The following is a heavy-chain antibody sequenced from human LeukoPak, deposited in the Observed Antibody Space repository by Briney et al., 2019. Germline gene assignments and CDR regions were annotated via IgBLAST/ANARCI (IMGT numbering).Heavy chain of an antibody. CDR1: GFSFSRYW. Sequence: GGSLRLSCAASGFSFSRYWMSWVRQAPGKGLEWVANIKQDGSEKNYVESVKGRFTISRDNAKNSLYLQTNSLRAEDTAVYYCARVSPNTVTTLQYFDYWGQGTLVTVSS. D-gene: IGHD4-17*01. V-gene: IGHV3-7*01. CDR3: ARVSPNTVTTLQYFDY. J-gene: IGHJ4*02. CDR2: IKQDGSEK.